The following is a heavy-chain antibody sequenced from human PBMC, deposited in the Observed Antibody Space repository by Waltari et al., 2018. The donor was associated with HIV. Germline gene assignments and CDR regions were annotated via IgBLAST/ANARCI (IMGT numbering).Heavy chain of an antibody. CDR2: ISSSCNFK. Sequence: EVQLVESGGGPVKPGESLRLSCVTSGFIFNTYSMNWVRQAPGKGPEWVSSISSSCNFKHYADSVKGRFTIARDNAENSLYLQMNGLRAEDTAIYYCARDSRGSTWSLNWFDPWGQGTLVTVSS. CDR3: ARDSRGSTWSLNWFDP. D-gene: IGHD6-6*01. J-gene: IGHJ5*02. V-gene: IGHV3-21*02. CDR1: GFIFNTYS.